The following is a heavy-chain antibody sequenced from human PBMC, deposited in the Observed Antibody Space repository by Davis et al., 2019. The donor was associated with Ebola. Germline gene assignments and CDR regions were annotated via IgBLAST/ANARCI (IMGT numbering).Heavy chain of an antibody. Sequence: GGSLRLSCAASGFTFSSYSMNWVRQAPGKGLEWVSSISSSSSYIYYADSVKGRFTISRDNSKNTLYLQMNSLRAEDTAVYYCAKGREYYGSGILDYWGQGTLVTVSS. CDR3: AKGREYYGSGILDY. CDR1: GFTFSSYS. V-gene: IGHV3-21*04. CDR2: ISSSSSYI. D-gene: IGHD3-10*01. J-gene: IGHJ4*02.